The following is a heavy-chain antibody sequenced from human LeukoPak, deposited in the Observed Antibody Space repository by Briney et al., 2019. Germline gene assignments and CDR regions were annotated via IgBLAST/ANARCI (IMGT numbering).Heavy chain of an antibody. Sequence: SETLSLTCTVSGGSISSYYWSWIRQPPGKGLEWIGYIYYSGSTNYNPSLKSRVTISVDTSKNQFSLKLSSVTAADTAVYYCARFTTYYYDSSGYSDAFDIWGQGTMVTVSS. CDR3: ARFTTYYYDSSGYSDAFDI. J-gene: IGHJ3*02. CDR2: IYYSGST. V-gene: IGHV4-59*01. CDR1: GGSISSYY. D-gene: IGHD3-22*01.